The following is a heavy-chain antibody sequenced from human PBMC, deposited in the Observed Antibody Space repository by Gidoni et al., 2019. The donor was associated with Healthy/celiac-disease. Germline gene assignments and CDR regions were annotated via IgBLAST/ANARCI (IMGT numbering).Heavy chain of an antibody. J-gene: IGHJ3*02. CDR3: ARDGGYGDYDAFDI. Sequence: EVQLVESGGGLVQPGGSLRLSCAASGFTVSSNYMSWVRQAPGKGLEWVSVIYSGGSTYYADSVKGRFTISRDNSKNTLYLQMNSLRAEDTAVYYCARDGGYGDYDAFDIWGQGTMVTVSS. D-gene: IGHD4-17*01. V-gene: IGHV3-66*02. CDR2: IYSGGST. CDR1: GFTVSSNY.